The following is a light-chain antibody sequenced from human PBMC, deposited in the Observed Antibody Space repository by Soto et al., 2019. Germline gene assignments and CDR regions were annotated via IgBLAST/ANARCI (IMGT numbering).Light chain of an antibody. V-gene: IGKV3-11*01. CDR1: QGVSSY. J-gene: IGKJ1*01. Sequence: EIVLTQSPATLSSSPGERATLSCRASQGVSSYLAWYQQKPGQAPRLLIYAASNRATGIPARFSGSGSGTDFTLTISSLEPEDFAVYYCQQHSNWPRTFGQGTKVEIE. CDR2: AAS. CDR3: QQHSNWPRT.